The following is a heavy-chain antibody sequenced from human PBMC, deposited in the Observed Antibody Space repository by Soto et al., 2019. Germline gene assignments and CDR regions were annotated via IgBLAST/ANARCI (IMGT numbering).Heavy chain of an antibody. V-gene: IGHV1-2*04. CDR3: AREREGPSDFWSGYYYYYYYGMDV. CDR2: INPNSGGT. D-gene: IGHD3-3*01. J-gene: IGHJ6*02. Sequence: QVQLVQSGAEVKKPGASVKVSCKASGYTFTGYYMHWVRQAPGQGLEWMGWINPNSGGTNYAQKFQGWVTVTRDTSISTAYMELSRLRSDDTAVYYCAREREGPSDFWSGYYYYYYYGMDVWGQGTTVTVSS. CDR1: GYTFTGYY.